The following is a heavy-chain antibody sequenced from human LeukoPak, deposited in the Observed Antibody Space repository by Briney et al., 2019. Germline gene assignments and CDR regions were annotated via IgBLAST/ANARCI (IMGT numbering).Heavy chain of an antibody. CDR3: ARDRDTAMVPYYMDV. D-gene: IGHD5-18*01. J-gene: IGHJ6*03. Sequence: GASVKVSCKASGGTFSSYAISWVRQAPGQGLEWMGGIIPIFGTANYAQKFQGRVTITTDESTSTAYMELSSLRSEDTAVYYCARDRDTAMVPYYMDVWGKGTTVTVSS. V-gene: IGHV1-69*05. CDR1: GGTFSSYA. CDR2: IIPIFGTA.